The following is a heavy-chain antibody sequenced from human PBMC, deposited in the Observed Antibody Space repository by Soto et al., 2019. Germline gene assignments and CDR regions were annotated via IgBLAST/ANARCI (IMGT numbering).Heavy chain of an antibody. CDR3: AKGLGYYDPLAYNWFDP. Sequence: PGGSLRLSCAASGFTFDDYAMHWVRQAPGKGLEWVSGISWNSGSIGYADSVKGRFTISRDNAKNSLYLQMNSLRAEDTALYYCAKGLGYYDPLAYNWFDPWGQGTLVTVSS. J-gene: IGHJ5*02. CDR1: GFTFDDYA. D-gene: IGHD3-22*01. CDR2: ISWNSGSI. V-gene: IGHV3-9*01.